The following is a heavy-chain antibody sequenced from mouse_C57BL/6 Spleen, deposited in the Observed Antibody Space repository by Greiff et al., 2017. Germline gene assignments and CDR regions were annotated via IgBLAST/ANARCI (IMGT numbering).Heavy chain of an antibody. Sequence: QVQLQQSGAELVRPGSSVKLSCKASGYTFTSYWMHWVKQRPIQGLEWIGNIDPSDSETHYNQKFKDKATLTVDKSSSTAYMQLSSLTSGDSAVYYCARSGNWYFDVWGTGTTVTVSS. CDR1: GYTFTSYW. CDR3: ARSGNWYFDV. J-gene: IGHJ1*03. D-gene: IGHD1-1*02. CDR2: IDPSDSET. V-gene: IGHV1-52*01.